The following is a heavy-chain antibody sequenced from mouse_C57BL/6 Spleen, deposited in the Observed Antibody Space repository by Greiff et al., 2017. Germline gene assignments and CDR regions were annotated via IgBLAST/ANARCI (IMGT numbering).Heavy chain of an antibody. V-gene: IGHV5-16*01. CDR1: GFTFSDYY. CDR3: AREGGSSCYFDF. J-gene: IGHJ2*01. Sequence: EVLLVESEGGLVQPGSSMKLSCTASGFTFSDYYMAWVRQVPEKGLEWVANINDDGSSTYYLDSLKSRFIISRDNAKNTLYLQMSSLKSEDTATYYGAREGGSSCYFDFWGQGTTLTVSS. D-gene: IGHD1-1*01. CDR2: INDDGSST.